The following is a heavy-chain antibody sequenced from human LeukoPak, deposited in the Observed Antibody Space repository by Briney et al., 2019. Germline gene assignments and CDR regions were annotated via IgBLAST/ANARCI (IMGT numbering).Heavy chain of an antibody. D-gene: IGHD4-17*01. Sequence: GSLRLSCAASGFTFSSYWMSWVRQPPGKGLEWIGTIYYTGSPTFYNPSLKSRLTISVDTSKSHFSLKLTSVTAADTAVYYCARDFLRDYGDPFDSWGQGTLVTVSS. CDR2: IYYTGSP. J-gene: IGHJ4*02. CDR1: GFTFSSYW. V-gene: IGHV4-59*12. CDR3: ARDFLRDYGDPFDS.